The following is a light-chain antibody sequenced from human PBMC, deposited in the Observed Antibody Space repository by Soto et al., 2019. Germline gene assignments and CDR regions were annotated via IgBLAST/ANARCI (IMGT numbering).Light chain of an antibody. CDR3: SSYRKSNTLV. CDR2: EVT. J-gene: IGLJ1*01. CDR1: SSDVGTYHY. V-gene: IGLV2-14*01. Sequence: QSVLTQPASVSASPGQSITISCTGASSDVGTYHYVSWYQHHPGKPPKLLIHEVTHRPPGVAARFSGSKSGNTASLTISGLQAEDEAGYYCSSYRKSNTLVFGTGTKVTVL.